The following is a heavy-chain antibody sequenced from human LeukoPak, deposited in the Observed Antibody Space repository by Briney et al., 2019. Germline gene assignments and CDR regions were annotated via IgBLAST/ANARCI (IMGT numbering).Heavy chain of an antibody. CDR1: GYTFTSYG. D-gene: IGHD3-22*01. CDR3: ARDGVYYDSSGNFDY. V-gene: IGHV1-18*01. Sequence: ASVEVSCKASGYTFTSYGISWVRQAPGQGLEWMGWISAYNGNTNYAQKLQGRVTMTTDTSTSTAYMELRSLRSDDTAVYYCARDGVYYDSSGNFDYWGQGTLVTVSS. J-gene: IGHJ4*02. CDR2: ISAYNGNT.